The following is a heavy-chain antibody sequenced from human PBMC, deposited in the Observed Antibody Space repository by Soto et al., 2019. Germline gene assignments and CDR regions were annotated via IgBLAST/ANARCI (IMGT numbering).Heavy chain of an antibody. Sequence: SQTLSLTCAISGDSVSSNSVAWNWIRQSPSRGLEWLGRTYYMSKWYNDYGVTVKGRITINPDTSKNQFSLQLNSVTPEDTAVYYCARGRFNAFGIWGQGTMVTVSS. J-gene: IGHJ3*02. CDR3: ARGRFNAFGI. CDR2: TYYMSKWYN. D-gene: IGHD3-3*01. CDR1: GDSVSSNSVA. V-gene: IGHV6-1*01.